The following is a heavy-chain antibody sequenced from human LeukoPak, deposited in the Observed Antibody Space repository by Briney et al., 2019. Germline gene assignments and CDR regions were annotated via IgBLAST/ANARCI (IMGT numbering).Heavy chain of an antibody. D-gene: IGHD6-19*01. J-gene: IGHJ4*02. CDR3: ARGRSPFVYSSGWSV. CDR2: INHSGST. Sequence: SETLSLICAVYGGFFSGYYWSWIRQPPGKGLECIGEINHSGSTNYNPSLKSRVTISVDTSKNQFPLKLSSVTAADTAVYYCARGRSPFVYSSGWSVWGQGTLVTVSS. CDR1: GGFFSGYY. V-gene: IGHV4-34*01.